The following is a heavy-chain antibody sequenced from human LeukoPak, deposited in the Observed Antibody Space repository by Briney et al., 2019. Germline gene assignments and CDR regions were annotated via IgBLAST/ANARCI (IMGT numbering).Heavy chain of an antibody. D-gene: IGHD3-3*01. V-gene: IGHV4-39*01. Sequence: SATLSLTCTVSGGSISSSSYYWGWIRQPPGQGLEWIGSIYYSGSAYYNPSLKSRVTISVDTSKNQFSLKVSSVTAADTAVYYCARVDTTIFGVVIMGFDPWGQGTLVTVSS. CDR1: GGSISSSSYY. J-gene: IGHJ5*02. CDR3: ARVDTTIFGVVIMGFDP. CDR2: IYYSGSA.